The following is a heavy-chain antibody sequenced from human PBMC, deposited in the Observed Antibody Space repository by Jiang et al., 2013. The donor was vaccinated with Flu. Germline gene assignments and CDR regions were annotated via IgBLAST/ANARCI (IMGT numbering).Heavy chain of an antibody. Sequence: GSGLVKPSETLSLTCTVSGGSISSSSYYWGWIRQPPGKGLEWIGSIYYSGSTYYNPSLKSRVTISVDTSKNQFSLKLSSVTAADTAVYYCARLASFIAAADNGVWSKSRPLPNDAFDIWGQGTMVTVSS. J-gene: IGHJ3*02. CDR1: GGSISSSSYY. D-gene: IGHD6-13*01. CDR2: IYYSGST. CDR3: ARLASFIAAADNGVWSKSRPLPNDAFDI. V-gene: IGHV4-39*01.